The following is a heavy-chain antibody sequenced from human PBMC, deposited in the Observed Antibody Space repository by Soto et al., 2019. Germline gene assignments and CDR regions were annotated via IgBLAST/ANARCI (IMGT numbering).Heavy chain of an antibody. D-gene: IGHD2-2*01. CDR2: INHSGST. J-gene: IGHJ6*02. V-gene: IGHV4-34*01. Sequence: QVQLQQWGAGLLKPSETLSLTCAVYGGSFSGYYWSWIRQPPGKGLEWIGEINHSGSTNYNPSLKSRVTISVDTSKNQFSLKLSSVTAADTAVYYCARAQILRGVVPAAMISGYYYYYGMDVWGQGTTVTVSS. CDR1: GGSFSGYY. CDR3: ARAQILRGVVPAAMISGYYYYYGMDV.